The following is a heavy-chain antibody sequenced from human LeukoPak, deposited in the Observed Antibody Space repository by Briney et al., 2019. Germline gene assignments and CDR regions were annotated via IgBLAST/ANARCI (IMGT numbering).Heavy chain of an antibody. CDR1: GLTFSTYG. CDR3: ATGPRYYDISPPEY. J-gene: IGHJ4*02. CDR2: IWYDGSNK. V-gene: IGHV3-33*01. D-gene: IGHD3-9*01. Sequence: GRSLRLSCVASGLTFSTYGMHWVRQAPGKGLEWVAVIWYDGSNKRYGDSVKGRFTISRDNSKNTLYLQMDSLRAEDSAVYYCATGPRYYDISPPEYWGQGTLVTVSS.